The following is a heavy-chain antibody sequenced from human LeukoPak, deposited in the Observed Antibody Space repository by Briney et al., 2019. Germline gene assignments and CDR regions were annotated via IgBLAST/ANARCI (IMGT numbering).Heavy chain of an antibody. CDR1: GYTFTDYY. D-gene: IGHD4-23*01. CDR2: INPNSGGT. CDR3: ATLTFTVAPGGDI. V-gene: IGHV1-2*02. J-gene: IGHJ3*02. Sequence: GASVKVSCKASGYTFTDYYIHWVRQAPGQGLEWMGWINPNSGGTNYAQKFQGRVTMTRDTSISTAYMELSRLRSDDTAVYYCATLTFTVAPGGDIWGQGTMVTVSS.